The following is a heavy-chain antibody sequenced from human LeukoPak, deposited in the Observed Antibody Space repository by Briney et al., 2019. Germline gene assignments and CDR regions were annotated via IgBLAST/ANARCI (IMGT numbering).Heavy chain of an antibody. CDR2: INHSGST. Sequence: PSETLSLTCAVYGGSFSGYYWSWLRQPPGKGLDWIGEINHSGSTNYNPSLKSRVTISVDTSKNQFSLKLSSVTAADTAVYYCARARREYSYGYRPNEMGHYFDHWGQGTLVTVSS. CDR3: ARARREYSYGYRPNEMGHYFDH. D-gene: IGHD5-18*01. CDR1: GGSFSGYY. V-gene: IGHV4-34*01. J-gene: IGHJ4*02.